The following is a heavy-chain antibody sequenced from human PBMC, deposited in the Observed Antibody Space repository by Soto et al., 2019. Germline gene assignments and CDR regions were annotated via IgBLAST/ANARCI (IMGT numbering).Heavy chain of an antibody. CDR2: ISSAGHSI. J-gene: IGHJ3*02. V-gene: IGHV3-21*04. CDR3: AIDPNDYIWGSYRSADAFDI. CDR1: DFILSPST. D-gene: IGHD3-16*02. Sequence: GESLKISCKGFDFILSPSTIHWVRQAPGKGLEWVSSISSAGHSIDYADSAQGRFTISRDNSKNTLYLQMNSLRAEDTAVYYCAIDPNDYIWGSYRSADAFDIWGQGTMVTVS.